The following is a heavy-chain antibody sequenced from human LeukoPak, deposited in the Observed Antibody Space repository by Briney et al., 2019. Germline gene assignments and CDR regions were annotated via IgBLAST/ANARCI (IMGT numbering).Heavy chain of an antibody. V-gene: IGHV3-21*01. CDR1: GFTFSSYS. Sequence: GGSPRLSCAASGFTFSSYSMNWVRQAPGKGLEWVSSISSSSSYIYYADSVKGRFTISRDNAKNSLYLQMNSLRAEDTAVYYCARDLSEYYFDYWGQGTLVTVSS. CDR3: ARDLSEYYFDY. D-gene: IGHD3-3*01. CDR2: ISSSSSYI. J-gene: IGHJ4*02.